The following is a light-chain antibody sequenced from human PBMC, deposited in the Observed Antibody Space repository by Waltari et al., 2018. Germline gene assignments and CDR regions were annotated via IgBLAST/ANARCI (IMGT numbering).Light chain of an antibody. CDR1: DFNIGTSS. CDR3: ATWDDSLNGVV. Sequence: QSVLTQPPSASATPGQRVTISCSGSDFNIGTSSVNWYQQVPGAAPKLVICRNYLRPEGMPDRFSGFKSGTSASVVISGVQSEDAATYHCATWDDSLNGVVFGGGTTLTVL. J-gene: IGLJ3*02. V-gene: IGLV1-44*01. CDR2: RNY.